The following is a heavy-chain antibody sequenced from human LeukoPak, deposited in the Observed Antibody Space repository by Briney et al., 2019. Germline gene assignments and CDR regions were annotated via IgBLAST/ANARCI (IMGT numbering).Heavy chain of an antibody. Sequence: SETLSLTCTVSGASISSSSHYWGWIRQPPGKGLEWIGGSTYYNPSLKSRVTISLDTSKNQLSLKLSSVAAADTAVYYCARDRSDSSGYYYHGWFDPWGRGTLVTVSS. D-gene: IGHD3-22*01. CDR3: ARDRSDSSGYYYHGWFDP. V-gene: IGHV4-39*07. CDR2: GST. J-gene: IGHJ5*02. CDR1: GASISSSSHY.